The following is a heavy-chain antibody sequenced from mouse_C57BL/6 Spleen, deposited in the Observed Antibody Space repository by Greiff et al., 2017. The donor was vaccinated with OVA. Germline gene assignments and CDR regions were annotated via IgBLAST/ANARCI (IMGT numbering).Heavy chain of an antibody. J-gene: IGHJ1*03. CDR2: IYPRSGNT. Sequence: VQLQQSGAELVRPGASVKLSCKASGYTFTSYGISWVKQRTGQGLEWIGEIYPRSGNTYYNEKFKGKATLTADKSSSTAYMELRSLTSEDSAVYFCAKITTVVAYWYFDVWGTGTTVTVSS. D-gene: IGHD1-1*01. CDR1: GYTFTSYG. CDR3: AKITTVVAYWYFDV. V-gene: IGHV1-81*01.